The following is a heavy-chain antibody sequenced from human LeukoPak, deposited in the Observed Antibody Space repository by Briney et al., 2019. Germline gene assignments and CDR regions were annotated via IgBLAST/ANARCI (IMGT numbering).Heavy chain of an antibody. Sequence: AGGSLRLSCAASGFTFSSYSMNWVRQAPGKGLEWVSSISSSSSYIYYADSVKGRFTISRDNAKNSLYLQMNSLRAEDTAVYYCARLGGTYYDILTGYYRLNYFDYWGQGTLVTVSS. V-gene: IGHV3-21*01. CDR3: ARLGGTYYDILTGYYRLNYFDY. D-gene: IGHD3-9*01. CDR2: ISSSSSYI. CDR1: GFTFSSYS. J-gene: IGHJ4*02.